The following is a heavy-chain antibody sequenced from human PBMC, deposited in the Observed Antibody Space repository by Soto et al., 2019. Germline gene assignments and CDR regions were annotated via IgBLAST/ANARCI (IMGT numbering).Heavy chain of an antibody. V-gene: IGHV3-21*01. CDR3: ARTTYSSSSLFDY. D-gene: IGHD6-6*01. Sequence: EVQLVESGGGLVKPGGSLRLSCAASGFTCSSYSMNWVRQAPGKGLEWVSSISSSSSYIYYADSVKGRFTISRDNAKNSLYLQMNSLRAEDTAVYYCARTTYSSSSLFDYWGQGTLVTVSS. CDR2: ISSSSSYI. CDR1: GFTCSSYS. J-gene: IGHJ4*02.